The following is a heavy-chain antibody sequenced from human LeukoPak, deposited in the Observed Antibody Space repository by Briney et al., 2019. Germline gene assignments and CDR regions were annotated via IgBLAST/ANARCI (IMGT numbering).Heavy chain of an antibody. J-gene: IGHJ4*02. CDR3: ALSGSYWEYYFDY. CDR2: ISGSGGGT. Sequence: PGGSLRLSCAASGFTFSGYARSWVRQAPGKGLEWVSAISGSGGGTYYADSVKGRFTISRDNSKNTLYLQMNSLRAEDTAVYYCALSGSYWEYYFDYWGQGTLVTVSS. V-gene: IGHV3-23*01. CDR1: GFTFSGYA. D-gene: IGHD1-26*01.